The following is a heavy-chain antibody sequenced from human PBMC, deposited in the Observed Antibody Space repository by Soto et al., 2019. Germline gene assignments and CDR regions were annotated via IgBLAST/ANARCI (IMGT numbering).Heavy chain of an antibody. CDR3: AKGGEGSCSRTSCLYFSDS. J-gene: IGHJ5*02. CDR1: GFTFRTYA. CDR2: ISDSGTT. D-gene: IGHD2-2*01. Sequence: GGSLRLSCAASGFTFRTYAMSWVRQAPGKGLEWVSTISDSGTTYYANSVKGRFTISRDNCRNTLDLQMNRLRVEDTAVYYCAKGGEGSCSRTSCLYFSDSWGQGTLVTVSS. V-gene: IGHV3-23*01.